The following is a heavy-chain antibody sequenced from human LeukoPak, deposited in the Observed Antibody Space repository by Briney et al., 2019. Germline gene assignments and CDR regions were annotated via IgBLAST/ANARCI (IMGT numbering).Heavy chain of an antibody. V-gene: IGHV4-38-2*02. CDR1: GYSISSGYY. CDR3: ARDHGPGGGRFDP. D-gene: IGHD3-16*01. CDR2: IYHSGST. Sequence: KPSETLSLTCTVSGYSISSGYYWGWIRQPPGKGLEWIGSIYHSGSTYYNPSHKSRVTISVDTSKNQFSLKLSSVTAADTAVYYCARDHGPGGGRFDPWGQGTLVTVSS. J-gene: IGHJ5*02.